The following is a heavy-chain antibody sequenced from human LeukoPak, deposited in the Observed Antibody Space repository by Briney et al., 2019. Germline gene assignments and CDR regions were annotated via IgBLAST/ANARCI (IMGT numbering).Heavy chain of an antibody. Sequence: SETLSLTCAVYGGSFSGYYWSWIRQPAGKGLEWIGRIYTSGGTNYNPSLKSRVTMSVDTSKNQFSLKLSSVTAADTAVYYCARDYYDSSGYNYYYYYTDVWGKGTTVTISS. CDR1: GGSFSGYY. V-gene: IGHV4-4*07. D-gene: IGHD3-22*01. CDR3: ARDYYDSSGYNYYYYYTDV. CDR2: IYTSGGT. J-gene: IGHJ6*03.